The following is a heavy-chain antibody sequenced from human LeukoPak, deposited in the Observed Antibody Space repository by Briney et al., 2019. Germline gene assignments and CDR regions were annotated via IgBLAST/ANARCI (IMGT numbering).Heavy chain of an antibody. Sequence: GGSLRLSCAASGFTFSSSAMSWVRQAPGKGLEWVSSISTSGGSTYYPDSVKGRFTISRDNSKNTLYLQMNSLRAEDTAVYYCAKDRGYCSGGNCYTTEYFQHWGQGTLVTVSS. V-gene: IGHV3-23*01. CDR1: GFTFSSSA. CDR2: ISTSGGST. J-gene: IGHJ1*01. D-gene: IGHD2-15*01. CDR3: AKDRGYCSGGNCYTTEYFQH.